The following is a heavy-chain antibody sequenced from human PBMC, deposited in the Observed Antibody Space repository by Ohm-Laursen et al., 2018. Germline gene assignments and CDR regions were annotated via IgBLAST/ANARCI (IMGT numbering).Heavy chain of an antibody. D-gene: IGHD5-18*01. V-gene: IGHV3-30*03. CDR3: ARGYKADGY. CDR2: ISYDGSNK. CDR1: GFTFSSYG. J-gene: IGHJ4*02. Sequence: SLRLSCAASGFTFSSYGMHWVRQAPGKGLEWVAVISYDGSNKYYADSVKGRFTIFRDNAKNSLNLQMNSLRAEDTAVYYCARGYKADGYWGQGTLVTVSS.